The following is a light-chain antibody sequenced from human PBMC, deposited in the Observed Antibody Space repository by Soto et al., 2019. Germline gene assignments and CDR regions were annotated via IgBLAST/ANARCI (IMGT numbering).Light chain of an antibody. CDR2: RND. CDR1: NSNIGNNA. CDR3: AAWDDTLNGQV. V-gene: IGLV1-36*01. Sequence: QSALTQPPSVSAAPRQRVTISCSGSNSNIGNNAVNWYQQIPGKAPKVLIYRNDVVLSGVSDRFSGSKSGTSASLAISGLQSEDEAHYYCAAWDDTLNGQVFGGGTKLTVL. J-gene: IGLJ3*02.